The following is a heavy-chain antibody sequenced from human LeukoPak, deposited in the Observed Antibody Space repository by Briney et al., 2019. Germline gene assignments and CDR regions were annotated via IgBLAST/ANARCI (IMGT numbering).Heavy chain of an antibody. CDR2: ISGSGGST. Sequence: GGSLRLSCAASGFTVSSNYMSWVRQAPGKGLEWVSAISGSGGSTYYADSVKGRFTISRDNSKNTLYLQMNSLRAEDTAVYYCAKPSDIVVVVAANGGYYFDYWGQGTLVTVSS. V-gene: IGHV3-23*01. CDR3: AKPSDIVVVVAANGGYYFDY. J-gene: IGHJ4*02. D-gene: IGHD2-15*01. CDR1: GFTVSSNY.